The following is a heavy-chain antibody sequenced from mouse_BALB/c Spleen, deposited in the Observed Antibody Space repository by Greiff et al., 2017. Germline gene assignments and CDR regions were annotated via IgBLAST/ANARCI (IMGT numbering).Heavy chain of an antibody. CDR2: ISSGGSYT. D-gene: IGHD2-14*01. J-gene: IGHJ2*01. CDR1: GFTFSSYG. V-gene: IGHV5-6*01. Sequence: EVKLMESGGDLVKPGGSLKLSCAASGFTFSSYGMSWVRQTPDKRLEWVATISSGGSYTYYPDSVKGRFTISRDNAKNTLYLQMSSLKSEDTAMYYCARHGEVRQIFDDWGQGTTRTVAS. CDR3: ARHGEVRQIFDD.